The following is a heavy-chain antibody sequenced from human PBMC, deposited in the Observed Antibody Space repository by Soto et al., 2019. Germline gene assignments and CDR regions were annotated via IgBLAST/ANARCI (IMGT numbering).Heavy chain of an antibody. Sequence: SETLSLTCTVSGGSITRYYWSWIRQPPGKGLEWIGYIYYSGSTNYNPSLKSRVTISVDTSKNQFSLKLSSVTAADTAVYYCARDGATTNDFWSGYYHYGMDVWGQGTTVT. CDR3: ARDGATTNDFWSGYYHYGMDV. V-gene: IGHV4-59*01. CDR1: GGSITRYY. CDR2: IYYSGST. J-gene: IGHJ6*02. D-gene: IGHD3-3*01.